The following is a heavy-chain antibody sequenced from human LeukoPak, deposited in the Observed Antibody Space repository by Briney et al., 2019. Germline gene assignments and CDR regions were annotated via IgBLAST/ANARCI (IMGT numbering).Heavy chain of an antibody. D-gene: IGHD2-15*01. Sequence: GGSLRLSCAASGFTFSSYGMHWVRQAPGKGLEWVAFIRYDGSNKYYADSVKGRFTISRDNSKNTLYLQTNSLRAEDTAVYYCAKAVGYYFDYWGQGTLVTVSS. CDR3: AKAVGYYFDY. J-gene: IGHJ4*02. CDR1: GFTFSSYG. CDR2: IRYDGSNK. V-gene: IGHV3-30*02.